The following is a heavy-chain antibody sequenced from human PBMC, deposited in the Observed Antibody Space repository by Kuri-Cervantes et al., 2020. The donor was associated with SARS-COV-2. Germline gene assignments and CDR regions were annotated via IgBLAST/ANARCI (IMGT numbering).Heavy chain of an antibody. CDR3: AREQEDYYYYYYMDV. D-gene: IGHD1/OR15-1a*01. Sequence: GESLKISCAASGFPFSGYWMSWVRQAPGKGLEWVSVIYSGGSTYYADSVKGRFTISRDNSKNTLYLQMNSLRAEDTAVYYCAREQEDYYYYYYMDVWGKGTTVTVSS. J-gene: IGHJ6*03. CDR1: GFPFSGYW. V-gene: IGHV3-66*02. CDR2: IYSGGST.